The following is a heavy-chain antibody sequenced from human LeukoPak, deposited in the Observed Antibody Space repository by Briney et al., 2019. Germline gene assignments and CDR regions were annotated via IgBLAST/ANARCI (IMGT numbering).Heavy chain of an antibody. Sequence: GGSLRLSCAASGFTVSSNYMSWVRQAPGKGLEWVSVLYTGGRTYYADSVKGRFTISRDNSKNTLYLQLNSLRAEDTAVYYCARVYYGSGSLHYYYYYMDVWGKGTTVTVSS. V-gene: IGHV3-53*01. CDR1: GFTVSSNY. J-gene: IGHJ6*03. CDR3: ARVYYGSGSLHYYYYYMDV. CDR2: LYTGGRT. D-gene: IGHD3-10*01.